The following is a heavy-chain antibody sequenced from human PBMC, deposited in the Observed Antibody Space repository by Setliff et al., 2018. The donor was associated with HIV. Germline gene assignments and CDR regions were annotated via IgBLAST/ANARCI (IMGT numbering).Heavy chain of an antibody. CDR3: ARHVLDYNFWSGYSTQNCFDY. CDR1: GGSITSYD. D-gene: IGHD3-3*01. V-gene: IGHV4-59*08. CDR2: IFYSGST. Sequence: PSETLSLTCAVYGGSITSYDWSWIRQPPGKGIVWIGYIFYSGSTYYSPSLKSRLTISVDTSKNQFSLILGSVTAADTAVYYCARHVLDYNFWSGYSTQNCFDYWGQGTLVTVSS. J-gene: IGHJ4*02.